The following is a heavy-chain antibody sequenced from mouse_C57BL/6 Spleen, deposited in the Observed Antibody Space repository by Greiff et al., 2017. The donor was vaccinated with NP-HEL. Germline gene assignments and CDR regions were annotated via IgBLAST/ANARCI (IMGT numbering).Heavy chain of an antibody. CDR1: GYAFSSSW. J-gene: IGHJ3*01. CDR2: IYPGDGDT. D-gene: IGHD1-1*01. CDR3: ARPRYYGSSAFAY. V-gene: IGHV1-82*01. Sequence: QVQLQQSGPELVKPGASVKISCKASGYAFSSSWMNWVKQRPGKGLEWIGRIYPGDGDTNYNGKFKGKATLTADKSSSTAYMQLSSLTSEDSAVYFCARPRYYGSSAFAYWGQGTLVTVSA.